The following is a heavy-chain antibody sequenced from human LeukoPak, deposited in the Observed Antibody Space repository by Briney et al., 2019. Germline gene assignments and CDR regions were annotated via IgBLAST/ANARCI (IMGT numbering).Heavy chain of an antibody. CDR2: INTDGSRT. V-gene: IGHV3-74*01. CDR3: ATDSSGWFFDY. Sequence: GGSLRLSCAASGFTFSSYWMHWVRQAPGKGLVWVARINTDGSRTNYADSVEGRFTISRDNAKNSLYLQMNSLRAEDTAVYYCATDSSGWFFDYWGQGTLVTVSS. J-gene: IGHJ4*02. CDR1: GFTFSSYW. D-gene: IGHD6-19*01.